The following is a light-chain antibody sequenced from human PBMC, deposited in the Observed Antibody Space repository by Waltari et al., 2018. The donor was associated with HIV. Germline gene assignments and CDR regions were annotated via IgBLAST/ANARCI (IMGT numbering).Light chain of an antibody. CDR1: NIGSKI. Sequence: SYVLTQPPSVSVAPGKTARITCEGKNIGSKIVHWYQRKQGQAPVLVIYYDADRPSGIPERISATNSGNTATLTITRVEAGDEDDYYCQLWDSDSDHPGVFGGGTKLTVL. CDR3: QLWDSDSDHPGV. CDR2: YDA. V-gene: IGLV3-21*04. J-gene: IGLJ3*02.